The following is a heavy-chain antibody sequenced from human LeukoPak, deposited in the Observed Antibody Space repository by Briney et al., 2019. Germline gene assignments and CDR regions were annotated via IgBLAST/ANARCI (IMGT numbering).Heavy chain of an antibody. CDR3: ARGRRWATVTTSGEGAEYFQH. V-gene: IGHV1-2*02. CDR2: INPNSGGT. D-gene: IGHD4-17*01. J-gene: IGHJ1*01. Sequence: ASVKVSCEASGYTFTGYYMHWVRQAPGQGLEWMGWINPNSGGTNYAQKFQGRVTMTRDTSISTAYMELSRLRSDDTAVYYCARGRRWATVTTSGEGAEYFQHWGQGTLVTVSS. CDR1: GYTFTGYY.